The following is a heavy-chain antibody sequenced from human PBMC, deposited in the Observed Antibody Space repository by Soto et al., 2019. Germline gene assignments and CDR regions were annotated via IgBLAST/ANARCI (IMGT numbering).Heavy chain of an antibody. CDR3: AKGVEMATLYHGMDV. V-gene: IGHV3-30*18. D-gene: IGHD5-12*01. CDR1: GFTFSSYG. CDR2: ISYDGSNK. Sequence: GGSLRFSCAASGFTFSSYGMHWVRQAPGKGLEWVAVISYDGSNKYYADSVKGRFTISRDNSKNTLYLQMNSLRAEDTAVYYCAKGVEMATLYHGMDVWGQGTTVTVSS. J-gene: IGHJ6*02.